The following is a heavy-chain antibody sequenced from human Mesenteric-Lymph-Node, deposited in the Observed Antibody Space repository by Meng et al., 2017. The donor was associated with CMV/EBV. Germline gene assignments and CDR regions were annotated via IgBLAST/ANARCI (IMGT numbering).Heavy chain of an antibody. CDR3: AKSGADIFVLNCYFDL. CDR2: ISGLGGNT. Sequence: SGFTFGDYAMSWVRQAPGKGLEWVSGISGLGGNTYYAGSVKGRFTVSRDNSKSTVYLQMNSLRAEDTAIYYCAKSGADIFVLNCYFDLWGRGTLVTVSS. J-gene: IGHJ2*01. CDR1: GFTFGDYA. V-gene: IGHV3-23*01. D-gene: IGHD3-9*01.